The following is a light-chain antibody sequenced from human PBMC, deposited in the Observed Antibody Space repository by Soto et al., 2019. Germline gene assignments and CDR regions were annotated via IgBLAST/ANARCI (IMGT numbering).Light chain of an antibody. CDR3: QQYSSSGT. V-gene: IGKV3-20*01. Sequence: ENVLTQSPGPRSLSPGERATLSSRASQSVSSNYLAWHQQKPGQAPRLIIYGASNRATGIPDRFSGSGSGTDFTLTISRLEPEYSALYYCQQYSSSGTFGQGTKLDIK. J-gene: IGKJ1*01. CDR2: GAS. CDR1: QSVSSNY.